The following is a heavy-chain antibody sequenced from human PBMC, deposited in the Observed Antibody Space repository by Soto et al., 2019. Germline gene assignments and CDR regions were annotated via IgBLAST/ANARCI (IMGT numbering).Heavy chain of an antibody. Sequence: AETLSLTCTVSGGSISSHYWSWVRQAPGKGLEWIGHIYYRGSTTYNPSLRSRSTISVDTSNNQFSLKLNSVTTADTAVYYCARDGREASGMDVWGQGTKVTVSS. D-gene: IGHD1-26*01. CDR2: IYYRGST. J-gene: IGHJ6*02. CDR1: GGSISSHY. V-gene: IGHV4-59*11. CDR3: ARDGREASGMDV.